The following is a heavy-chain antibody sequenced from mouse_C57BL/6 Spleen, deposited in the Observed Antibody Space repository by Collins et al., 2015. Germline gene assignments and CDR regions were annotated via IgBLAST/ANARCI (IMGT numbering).Heavy chain of an antibody. CDR2: IYPGSGST. Sequence: QVQLQQPGAELVRPGASVKMSCKASGYTFTSYWITWVKQRPGQGLEWIGDIYPGSGSTNYNEKFKSKATLTVDTSSSTAYMQLSSLTSEDSAVYYCARRAPYGNYGAWFAYWGTGTTVTVSS. D-gene: IGHD2-1*01. CDR1: GYTFTSYW. CDR3: ARRAPYGNYGAWFAY. J-gene: IGHJ1*03. V-gene: IGHV1-55*01.